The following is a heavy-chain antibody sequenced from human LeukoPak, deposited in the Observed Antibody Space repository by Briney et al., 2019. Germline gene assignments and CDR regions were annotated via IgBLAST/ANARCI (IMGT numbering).Heavy chain of an antibody. J-gene: IGHJ4*02. CDR3: ARVAVVTPGMGMDY. CDR1: GFTFSSYS. Sequence: GGSLRLSCAASGFTFSSYSMNWVRQAPGKGLEWVSYISSSSSTIYYADSVKGRFTISRDNAKNSLYLQMNSLRAEDTAVYYCARVAVVTPGMGMDYWGQGTLVTVSS. V-gene: IGHV3-48*01. CDR2: ISSSSSTI. D-gene: IGHD4-23*01.